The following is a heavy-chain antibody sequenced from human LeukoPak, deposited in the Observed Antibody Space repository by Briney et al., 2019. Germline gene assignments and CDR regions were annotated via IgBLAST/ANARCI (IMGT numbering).Heavy chain of an antibody. CDR3: AARVLGPKYFQH. CDR2: ISYDGSNK. V-gene: IGHV3-30*03. J-gene: IGHJ1*01. CDR1: GFTFSSYG. Sequence: QPGGSLRLSCAASGFTFSSYGMHWVRQAPGKGLEWVAVISYDGSNKYYADSVKGRFTISRDNSKNTLYLQMNSLRVEDTAVYYCAARVLGPKYFQHWGQGTLVTVSS.